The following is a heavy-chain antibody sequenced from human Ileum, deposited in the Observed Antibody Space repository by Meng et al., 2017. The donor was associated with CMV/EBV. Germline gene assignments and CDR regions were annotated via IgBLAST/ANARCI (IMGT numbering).Heavy chain of an antibody. V-gene: IGHV3-23*03. J-gene: IGHJ5*02. CDR3: AKGSKWVDP. CDR2: VFTDSSKK. D-gene: IGHD3-10*01. Sequence: GGSLRLSCDASGFPFSSYSMIWVRQAPGKGLEWVSVVFTDSSKKYCADSVKGRFTIFRDDSNSKVYLHMSSLRVDDTAVYYCAKGSKWVDPWGQGTLVTVSS. CDR1: GFPFSSYS.